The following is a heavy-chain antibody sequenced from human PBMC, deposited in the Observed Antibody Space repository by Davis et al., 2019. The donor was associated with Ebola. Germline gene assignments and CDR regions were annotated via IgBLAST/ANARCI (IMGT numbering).Heavy chain of an antibody. Sequence: SETLSLTCTVSGGSISAYYWSWIRQPPGKALECIGYIYYSGSTNYNPSLKSRVTISVDTSKNQFSLKLSSVTAADTAVYYCVTSYLYSYGYNYWGQGTLVTVSS. CDR1: GGSISAYY. D-gene: IGHD5-18*01. J-gene: IGHJ4*02. CDR2: IYYSGST. CDR3: VTSYLYSYGYNY. V-gene: IGHV4-59*01.